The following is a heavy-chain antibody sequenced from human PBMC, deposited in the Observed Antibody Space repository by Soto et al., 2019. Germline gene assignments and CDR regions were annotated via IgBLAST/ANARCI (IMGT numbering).Heavy chain of an antibody. CDR2: ISYRGNT. J-gene: IGHJ4*02. CDR3: ARPDGSGWFYFDY. CDR1: GESISSSRFY. Sequence: SETLSLTCSVSGESISSSRFYYGWIRQSPGKGLEWIGSISYRGNTYYSLSLKSRVTISLDTSKNQFSLKLNSVTAADTALYYCARPDGSGWFYFDYWGQGTLVTVSS. V-gene: IGHV4-39*01. D-gene: IGHD6-19*01.